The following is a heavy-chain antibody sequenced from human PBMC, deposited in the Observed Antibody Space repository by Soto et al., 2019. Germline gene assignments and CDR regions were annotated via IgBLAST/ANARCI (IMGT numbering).Heavy chain of an antibody. J-gene: IGHJ4*02. Sequence: SETLSLTCTVSGGSVSSSNYYWGWIRQSPGKGLEWIGSIYYSGSTYYNPSLESRVTISVDKSKNQFSLKVISVTAADTAVYYCARLEGLATISYYFYYWGQGTLVTVSS. CDR2: IYYSGST. D-gene: IGHD3-9*01. CDR3: ARLEGLATISYYFYY. CDR1: GGSVSSSNYY. V-gene: IGHV4-39*01.